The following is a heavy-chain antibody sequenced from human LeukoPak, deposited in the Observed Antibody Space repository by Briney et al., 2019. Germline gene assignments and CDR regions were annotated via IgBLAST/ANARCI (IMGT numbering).Heavy chain of an antibody. CDR1: GDSTSSGGYY. D-gene: IGHD3-3*01. CDR2: NS. V-gene: IGHV4-31*03. CDR3: ARAILTPSGYVWHFDL. J-gene: IGHJ2*01. Sequence: PSETLSLTCTVSGDSTSSGGYYWSWLRQHPGKGLEWIGYNSYYNPALESRVTISVDTSKNQFSLNLCSVTAADTAVYYCARAILTPSGYVWHFDLWGRGTLVTVSS.